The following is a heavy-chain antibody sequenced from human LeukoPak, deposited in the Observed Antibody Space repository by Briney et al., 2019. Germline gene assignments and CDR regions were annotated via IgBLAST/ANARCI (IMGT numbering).Heavy chain of an antibody. CDR2: ISGSGGST. Sequence: GGSLRLSCAASGFTFSNYAMNWVRQAPGKGLEWVSAISGSGGSTYYADSVKGRFTISRDNSKNTLYLQMNSLRAEDTAVYYCAKVLGYYDSSGYYPIDYWGQGTLVTVSS. CDR1: GFTFSNYA. V-gene: IGHV3-23*01. J-gene: IGHJ4*02. CDR3: AKVLGYYDSSGYYPIDY. D-gene: IGHD3-22*01.